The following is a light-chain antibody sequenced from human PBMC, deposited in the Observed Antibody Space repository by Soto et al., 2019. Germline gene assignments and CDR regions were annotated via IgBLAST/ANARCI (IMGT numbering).Light chain of an antibody. V-gene: IGKV3-20*01. CDR3: QQYGSSPPIT. J-gene: IGKJ5*01. CDR2: GAS. CDR1: QSVSSSY. Sequence: EIVMTQSPGTLSFATGERATLSFRASQSVSSSYLAWYQQKPGQAPRPLIYGASSRATGIPDRFSGSGSGTDFTLTISRLEPEDFAVYYCQQYGSSPPITFGQGTRLEIK.